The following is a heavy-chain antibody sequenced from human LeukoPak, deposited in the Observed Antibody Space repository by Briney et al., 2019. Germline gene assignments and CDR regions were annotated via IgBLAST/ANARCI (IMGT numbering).Heavy chain of an antibody. D-gene: IGHD2-15*01. CDR1: GYTFTGYY. CDR3: ARGAHQRAASSKNWFDP. J-gene: IGHJ5*02. V-gene: IGHV1-2*02. Sequence: GASVKVSCKASGYTFTGYYMHWVRQAPGQGLEWMGWINPNSGGTNYAQKFQGRVTMTRDTSISTAYMELSRLRSDDTAVYYCARGAHQRAASSKNWFDPWGQGTLVTVSS. CDR2: INPNSGGT.